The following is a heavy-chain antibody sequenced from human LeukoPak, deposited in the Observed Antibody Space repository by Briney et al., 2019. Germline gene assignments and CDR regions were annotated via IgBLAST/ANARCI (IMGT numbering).Heavy chain of an antibody. CDR3: ARVFDSGSQAYFYYMDV. V-gene: IGHV4-59*01. CDR1: GGSFSGYY. J-gene: IGHJ6*03. Sequence: SETLSLTCAVYGGSFSGYYWSWIRQPPGKGLEWIGYIYSSGSTNYNPSLKSRVTMSVDTSKNQFSLKVSSVTAADTAVYYCARVFDSGSQAYFYYMDVWGKGTTVTISS. CDR2: IYSSGST. D-gene: IGHD3-10*01.